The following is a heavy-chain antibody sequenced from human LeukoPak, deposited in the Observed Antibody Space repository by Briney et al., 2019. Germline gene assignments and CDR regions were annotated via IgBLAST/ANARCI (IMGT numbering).Heavy chain of an antibody. CDR3: ARGKERIAVAGSFDY. V-gene: IGHV1-69*13. D-gene: IGHD6-19*01. J-gene: IGHJ4*02. Sequence: GASVKVSCKASGYTFTSYAMNWVRQAPGQGLEWMGGIIPIFGTANYAQKFQGRVTITADESTSTAYMELSSLRSEDTAVYYCARGKERIAVAGSFDYWGQGTLVTVSS. CDR1: GYTFTSYA. CDR2: IIPIFGTA.